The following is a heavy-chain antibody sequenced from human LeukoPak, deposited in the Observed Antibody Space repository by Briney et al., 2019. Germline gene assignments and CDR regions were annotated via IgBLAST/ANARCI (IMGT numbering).Heavy chain of an antibody. V-gene: IGHV3-13*01. CDR1: GFTFSSYD. CDR2: IGTAGDT. J-gene: IGHJ4*02. CDR3: ARGYFDDPKVFDY. D-gene: IGHD3-9*01. Sequence: GGSLRLSCAASGFTFSSYDMHWVRQATGKGLEWVSAIGTAGDTYYPGSVKGRFTISRENAKSSLYLQMNSLRAGDTAVYYCARGYFDDPKVFDYWGQGTLVTVSS.